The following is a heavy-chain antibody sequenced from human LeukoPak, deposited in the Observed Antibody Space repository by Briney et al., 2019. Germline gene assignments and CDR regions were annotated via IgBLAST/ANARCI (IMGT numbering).Heavy chain of an antibody. V-gene: IGHV1-69*05. CDR3: ARDTPSSGYPTPFDY. D-gene: IGHD3-22*01. J-gene: IGHJ4*02. CDR1: GGTCSSYA. Sequence: SVKVSCKASGGTCSSYAISWVRQAPGQGLEWMGRIIPIFGTANYAQKFQGRVTITTDESTSTAYMELSSLRSEDTAVYYCARDTPSSGYPTPFDYWGQGTLVTVSS. CDR2: IIPIFGTA.